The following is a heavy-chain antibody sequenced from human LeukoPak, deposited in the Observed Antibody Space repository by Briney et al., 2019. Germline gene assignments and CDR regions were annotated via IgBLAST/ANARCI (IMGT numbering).Heavy chain of an antibody. J-gene: IGHJ6*03. CDR2: IRYDGSNK. V-gene: IGHV3-30*02. Sequence: PGGSLRLSCAASGFTFSSYGMHWVRQAPGKGLEWVAFIRYDGSNKYYADSVKGRSTISRDNSKNTLYLQMNSLRAEDTAVYYCAKDGYYYDSSGYYNYYYYYMDVWGKGTTVTVSS. CDR3: AKDGYYYDSSGYYNYYYYYMDV. D-gene: IGHD3-22*01. CDR1: GFTFSSYG.